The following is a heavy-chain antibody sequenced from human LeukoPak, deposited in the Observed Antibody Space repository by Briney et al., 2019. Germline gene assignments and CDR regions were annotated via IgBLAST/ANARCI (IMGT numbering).Heavy chain of an antibody. CDR1: QFTFTTYA. V-gene: IGHV3-23*01. CDR2: IGDSGVPT. Sequence: GGSLRLSCAASQFTFTTYAMSWVRQAPGRGLEWVSSIGDSGVPTYYADSVKGRFTISRDNSQNTLYLQMNSLGADDTAVYYCAKVATWTYFDSWRQGTLVTVSS. CDR3: AKVATWTYFDS. J-gene: IGHJ4*02. D-gene: IGHD3/OR15-3a*01.